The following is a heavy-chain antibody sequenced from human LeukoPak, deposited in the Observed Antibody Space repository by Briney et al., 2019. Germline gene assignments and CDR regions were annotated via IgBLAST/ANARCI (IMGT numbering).Heavy chain of an antibody. Sequence: KSSETLSLTCSVSGGPVSSGSYYWTWIRQPPGKGLEWLGCIKYSGTTNYNPSLKSRVTISLDTSKNQFSLKLSSVTAADTAVYYCARATYYYGSGSPIPDYWGQGTLVTVSS. CDR1: GGPVSSGSYY. CDR2: IKYSGTT. J-gene: IGHJ4*02. CDR3: ARATYYYGSGSPIPDY. D-gene: IGHD3-10*01. V-gene: IGHV4-61*01.